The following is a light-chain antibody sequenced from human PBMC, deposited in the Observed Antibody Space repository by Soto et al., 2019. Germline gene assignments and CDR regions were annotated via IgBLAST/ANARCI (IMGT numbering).Light chain of an antibody. CDR3: QQYDSSVT. J-gene: IGKJ1*01. Sequence: EIVLTQSPGSVSLSPGERVTLSCRASQSVSSAFFAWYQQTPDQPPRHLISGASNRATGIPDRFGGSGSGTDFTLTISRLEPEDFAVYYCQQYDSSVTFGQGTKVEIK. V-gene: IGKV3-20*01. CDR1: QSVSSAF. CDR2: GAS.